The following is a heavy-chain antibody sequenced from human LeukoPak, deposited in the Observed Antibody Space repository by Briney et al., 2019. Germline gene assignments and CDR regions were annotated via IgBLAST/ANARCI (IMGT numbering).Heavy chain of an antibody. CDR2: INHSGST. V-gene: IGHV4-34*01. CDR3: ARGRLKQWLVRYADYYYGMDV. D-gene: IGHD6-19*01. J-gene: IGHJ6*02. Sequence: KPSETLSLTCAVYGGSFSGYYWSWIRQPPGKGLEWIGEINHSGSTNYNPSLKSRVTISVDTSKIQLSLKLSSVTAADTAVYYCARGRLKQWLVRYADYYYGMDVWGQGTTVTVSS. CDR1: GGSFSGYY.